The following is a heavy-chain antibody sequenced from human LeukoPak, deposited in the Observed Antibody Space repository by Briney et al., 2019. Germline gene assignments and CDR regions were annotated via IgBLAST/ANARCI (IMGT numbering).Heavy chain of an antibody. CDR1: GFTFSSYA. D-gene: IGHD3-22*01. CDR3: ARGWGPYDSSGFVGY. CDR2: IKQDGSEK. V-gene: IGHV3-7*01. Sequence: GGSLRLSCAASGFTFSSYAMHWVRQAPGKGLEWVANIKQDGSEKYYVGSVKGRFTISRDNTKNSLYLQMNNLRAEDTAVYYCARGWGPYDSSGFVGYWGQGTLVTVSS. J-gene: IGHJ4*02.